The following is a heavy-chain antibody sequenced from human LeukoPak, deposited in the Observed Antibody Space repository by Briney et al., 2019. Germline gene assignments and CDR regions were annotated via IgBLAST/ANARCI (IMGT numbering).Heavy chain of an antibody. Sequence: SETLSLTCTVSGGSISSHYWSWIRQPPGKGLEWIGYIYYSGSTNYNPSLKSRVTISVDTSKNQFSLKLSSVTAADTAVCYCARSAYSSSWSSWGQGTLVTVSS. V-gene: IGHV4-59*11. CDR3: ARSAYSSSWSS. CDR1: GGSISSHY. CDR2: IYYSGST. D-gene: IGHD6-13*01. J-gene: IGHJ5*02.